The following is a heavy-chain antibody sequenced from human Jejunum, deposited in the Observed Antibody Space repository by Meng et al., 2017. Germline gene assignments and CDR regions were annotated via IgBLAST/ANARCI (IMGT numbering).Heavy chain of an antibody. CDR3: ARGGGPTERA. D-gene: IGHD3-16*01. CDR2: IYASGST. Sequence: ESLKISCEASGFTFSSDWMSWVRQTPGKGLEWIGRIYASGSTNYNPSLKSRVTISVDTSKNQFSLKLSSVTAADTAVYYCARGGGPTERAWGQGTLVTVSS. V-gene: IGHV4-4*08. CDR1: GFTFSSDW. J-gene: IGHJ4*02.